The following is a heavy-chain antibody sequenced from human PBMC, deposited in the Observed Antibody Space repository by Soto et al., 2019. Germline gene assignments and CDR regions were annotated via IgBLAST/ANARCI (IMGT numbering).Heavy chain of an antibody. CDR3: ANWDYGDRSFDY. V-gene: IGHV4-31*03. Sequence: QVQLQESGPGLVKPSQTLSLTCTVSGGSISSGGYYWSWILQHPGKGLEWIGYIYYSGSTYYNPSLKSRVTISVDTSKNQCSLKLSSVTAADTAVYYCANWDYGDRSFDYWGQGTLVTVSS. CDR2: IYYSGST. CDR1: GGSISSGGYY. J-gene: IGHJ4*02. D-gene: IGHD4-17*01.